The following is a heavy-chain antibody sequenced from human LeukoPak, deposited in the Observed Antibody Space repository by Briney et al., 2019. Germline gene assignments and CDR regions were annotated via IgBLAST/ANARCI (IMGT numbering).Heavy chain of an antibody. J-gene: IGHJ4*02. CDR1: GFTFSSYA. D-gene: IGHD3-3*01. Sequence: QPGGSLRLSCAASGFTFSSYAMNWVRQAPGKGLEWVSAISGSGGSTYYADSVKGRFTISRDNSKNTLYLQMNSLRAEDTAVYYCAKVPAVRITIFGVSLDFWGQGTLVTVSS. CDR2: ISGSGGST. V-gene: IGHV3-23*01. CDR3: AKVPAVRITIFGVSLDF.